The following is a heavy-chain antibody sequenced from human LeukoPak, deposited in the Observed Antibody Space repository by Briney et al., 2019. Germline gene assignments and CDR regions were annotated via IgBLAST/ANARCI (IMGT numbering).Heavy chain of an antibody. V-gene: IGHV4-61*01. CDR1: GGSVSSGSYY. CDR2: IYDSGST. Sequence: SETLSLTCTVSGGSVSSGSYYWNWIRQPPGKGLEWIGYIYDSGSTKYNPSLKSRVTISVDTSKNQFSLKVNSVTAADTAVYYCARDDGGGWTGFDYWGQGALVTVSS. CDR3: ARDDGGGWTGFDY. J-gene: IGHJ4*02. D-gene: IGHD2-15*01.